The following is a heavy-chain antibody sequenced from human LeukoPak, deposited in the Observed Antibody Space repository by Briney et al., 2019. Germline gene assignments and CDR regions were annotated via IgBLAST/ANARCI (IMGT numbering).Heavy chain of an antibody. CDR2: MNHSGSS. V-gene: IGHV4-34*01. Sequence: SETPSLTCAVYGGSFSGYYWSWIRQPPGKGLEWIGEMNHSGSSNYNSSLKSRVTISVDTSKNQFSLKLTSVTAADMAVYYCTRGRYNYGFFDYWGQGTPVTVSS. D-gene: IGHD5-18*01. CDR1: GGSFSGYY. CDR3: TRGRYNYGFFDY. J-gene: IGHJ4*02.